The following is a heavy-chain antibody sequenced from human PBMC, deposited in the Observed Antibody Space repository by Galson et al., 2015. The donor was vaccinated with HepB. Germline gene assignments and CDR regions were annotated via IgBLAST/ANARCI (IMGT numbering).Heavy chain of an antibody. J-gene: IGHJ4*02. CDR1: GGSISPNNYY. D-gene: IGHD5-18*01. CDR2: IYFAGST. CDR3: VRLRGYSYGLCDY. V-gene: IGHV4-39*01. Sequence: TLSLTCTVSGGSISPNNYYWGWIRQPPGEGLEWIGSIYFAGSTYYNPSLKSRVTISVDSSKNQLSLKLSSVAAADTALYYCVRLRGYSYGLCDYWGQGALVTVSS.